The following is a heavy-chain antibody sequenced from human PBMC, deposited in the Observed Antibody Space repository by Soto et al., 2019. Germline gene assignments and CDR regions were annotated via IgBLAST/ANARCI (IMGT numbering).Heavy chain of an antibody. CDR1: GFTFSSYW. J-gene: IGHJ6*03. CDR2: IKQDGSEK. CDR3: ARVEKGELDYYYYYYYMGV. D-gene: IGHD1-26*01. Sequence: GGSLRLSCAASGFTFSSYWMSWVRQAPGKGLEWVANIKQDGSEKYYVDSVKGRFTISRDNAKNSLYLQMNSLRAEDTAVYYCARVEKGELDYYYYYYYMGVWGKGTTVTVSS. V-gene: IGHV3-7*01.